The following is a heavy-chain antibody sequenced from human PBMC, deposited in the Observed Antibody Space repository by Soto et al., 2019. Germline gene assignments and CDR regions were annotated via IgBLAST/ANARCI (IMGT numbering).Heavy chain of an antibody. D-gene: IGHD3-10*01. Sequence: QVQLVQSGAEVKKPGSSVKVSCKASGGTFSSHAISWVRQAPGQGLEWMGGFIPIFGAADYAQNFQGRVTIAADESTSTAYMELSSLRSEDTAVYYCASPRDNYYYNGMDVWGQGTTVTVSS. V-gene: IGHV1-69*12. CDR3: ASPRDNYYYNGMDV. J-gene: IGHJ6*02. CDR1: GGTFSSHA. CDR2: FIPIFGAA.